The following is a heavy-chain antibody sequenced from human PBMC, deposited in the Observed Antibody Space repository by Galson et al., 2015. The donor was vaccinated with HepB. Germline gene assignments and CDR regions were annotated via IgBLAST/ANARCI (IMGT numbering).Heavy chain of an antibody. CDR2: IYPGDSDT. Sequence: QSGAEVKKPGESLKISCKGSGYSFTSYWIGWVRQMPGKGLEWMGIIYPGDSDTRYSPSFQGQVTISADKSISTAYLQWSSLKASDTAMYYCATNTRYSSGWPDAFDIWGQGTMVTVSS. CDR3: ATNTRYSSGWPDAFDI. J-gene: IGHJ3*02. V-gene: IGHV5-51*01. D-gene: IGHD6-19*01. CDR1: GYSFTSYW.